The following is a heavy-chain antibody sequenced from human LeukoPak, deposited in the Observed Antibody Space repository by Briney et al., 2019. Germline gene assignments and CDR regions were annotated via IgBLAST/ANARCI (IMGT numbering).Heavy chain of an antibody. Sequence: GGSLRLSCAASGFTFSSYAMSWVRQAPGKGLEWVSAISGSGDSTYYANSVKGRFTISRDNSKNTLYLQMNSLRAEDTAVYYCAKDSSSFPGGYYYGMDVWGQGTTVTASS. CDR2: ISGSGDST. CDR3: AKDSSSFPGGYYYGMDV. CDR1: GFTFSSYA. D-gene: IGHD6-13*01. V-gene: IGHV3-23*01. J-gene: IGHJ6*02.